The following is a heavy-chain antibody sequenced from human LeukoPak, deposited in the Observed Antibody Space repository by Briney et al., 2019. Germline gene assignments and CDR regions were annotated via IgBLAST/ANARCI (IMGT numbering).Heavy chain of an antibody. V-gene: IGHV3-13*01. J-gene: IGHJ4*02. CDR1: GFSFTTYD. Sequence: GGSLRLSCAASGFSFTTYDMHWVRHAAGKGLEWVSSVDVTGATYCPGSVKGRFTISRENAKSSLFLQMNSLRAGDTAVYYCVREALGFRYTYFDSWGQGTLVTVSS. CDR2: VDVTGAT. D-gene: IGHD3-16*02. CDR3: VREALGFRYTYFDS.